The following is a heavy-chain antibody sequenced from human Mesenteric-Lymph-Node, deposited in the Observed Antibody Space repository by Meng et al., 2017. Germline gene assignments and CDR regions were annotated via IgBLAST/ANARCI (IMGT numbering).Heavy chain of an antibody. V-gene: IGHV1-3*01. D-gene: IGHD2-21*02. J-gene: IGHJ4*02. CDR3: AKSSLHAGTLYFDS. CDR2: VNAASGNT. Sequence: QVQRVQAGAEGKNPGAAVKGSCKTSGYSFPTYGIHWVRQAPGQSLEWMGWVNAASGNTRYSQKFQDRVTINRDTSASSAYMEVSSLRSEDTAVYYCAKSSLHAGTLYFDSWGQGTLVTVSS. CDR1: GYSFPTYG.